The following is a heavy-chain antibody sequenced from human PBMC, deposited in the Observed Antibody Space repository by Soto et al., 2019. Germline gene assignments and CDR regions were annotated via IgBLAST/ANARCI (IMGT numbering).Heavy chain of an antibody. V-gene: IGHV3-21*01. Sequence: GGSLRLSCAASGFTFTRYSMNWVRQAPGKGLEWVSSISSTTNYIYYADSMKGRLTVSRDNAKNSMYLEMNSLSAEDTAVYYCARESEGLTSNFDYWGQGTLVTVSS. J-gene: IGHJ4*02. CDR2: ISSTTNYI. CDR1: GFTFTRYS. CDR3: ARESEGLTSNFDY.